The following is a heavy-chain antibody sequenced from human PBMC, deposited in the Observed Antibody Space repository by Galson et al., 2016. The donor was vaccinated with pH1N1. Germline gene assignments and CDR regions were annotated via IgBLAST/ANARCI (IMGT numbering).Heavy chain of an antibody. CDR2: MNHNNDNK. D-gene: IGHD2-15*01. V-gene: IGHV1-8*01. CDR3: ARGGYCSGGSCYDVFDY. Sequence: SVKVSCKASGYTFTDYDINWVRQGTGQGLEWMGWMNHNNDNKDYEQKFQGRVTMTRNTSISTAYMQLSILRSEDTAVYYCARGGYCSGGSCYDVFDYWGQGTLVSVS. CDR1: GYTFTDYD. J-gene: IGHJ4*02.